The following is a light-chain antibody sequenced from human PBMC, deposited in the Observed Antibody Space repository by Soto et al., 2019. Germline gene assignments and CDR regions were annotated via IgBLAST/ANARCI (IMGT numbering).Light chain of an antibody. Sequence: EIVLTKSPGTVSLSPGERAALSCRVSQSISINFLAWYQQRPGQAPRLLIYGASNRATGIPDRFGGSGSGTDFTLTISRLEPEDFAVYYCQQYGDSQTFGQGTKVDIK. V-gene: IGKV3-20*01. J-gene: IGKJ1*01. CDR3: QQYGDSQT. CDR2: GAS. CDR1: QSISINF.